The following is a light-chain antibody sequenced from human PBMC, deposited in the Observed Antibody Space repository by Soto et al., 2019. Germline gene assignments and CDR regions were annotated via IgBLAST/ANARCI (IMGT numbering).Light chain of an antibody. CDR1: QSISNW. J-gene: IGKJ1*01. V-gene: IGKV1-5*01. Sequence: DIQMTQSPSTLSASVGDRVTITCRAGQSISNWLAWYQQQPGKAPTLLTYDVSRLESGVPSRFSGSGSGTEFTLTINSLQPDDFATYYCQQYNSYPWTFGQGTKVDI. CDR2: DVS. CDR3: QQYNSYPWT.